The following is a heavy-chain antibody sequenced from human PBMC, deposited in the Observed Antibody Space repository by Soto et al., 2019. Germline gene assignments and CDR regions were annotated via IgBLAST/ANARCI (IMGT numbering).Heavy chain of an antibody. CDR3: AREGFGEPRRGFFDY. D-gene: IGHD3-10*01. CDR2: ISGYNGNT. V-gene: IGHV1-18*01. J-gene: IGHJ4*02. CDR1: GYTFRSYG. Sequence: GASVKVSCKASGYTFRSYGISWVRQAPGQGPEWMGWISGYNGNTHYPQKFQGKVTMSTDTSISTAYMELSSLRSEDTAVYYCAREGFGEPRRGFFDYWGQGTLVTVSS.